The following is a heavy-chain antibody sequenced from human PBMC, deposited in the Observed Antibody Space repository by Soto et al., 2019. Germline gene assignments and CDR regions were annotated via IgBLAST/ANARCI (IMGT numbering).Heavy chain of an antibody. CDR3: ATLWFGEGNY. Sequence: QLQLQESGPGLVKPSETLSLTCTVSGGSISSSSYYWGWIRQPPGKGLEWIGSIYYSGSTYYNPSLKSIVTISVDTSKNQFSRKLSSVTAADTAVYYCATLWFGEGNYWGQGTLVTVSS. V-gene: IGHV4-39*01. J-gene: IGHJ4*02. D-gene: IGHD3-10*01. CDR2: IYYSGST. CDR1: GGSISSSSYY.